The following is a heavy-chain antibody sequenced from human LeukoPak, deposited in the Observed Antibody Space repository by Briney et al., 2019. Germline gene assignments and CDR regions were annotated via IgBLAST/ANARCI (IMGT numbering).Heavy chain of an antibody. CDR1: GYTFTGYG. V-gene: IGHV1-18*01. CDR3: AREEVAVAVLGYYYGMDV. D-gene: IGHD6-19*01. J-gene: IGHJ6*02. Sequence: ASVSVSCKASGYTFTGYGISWVRQAPGQGLEWMGWISAYSGNTNYAQKLQGRVTMTTDTSTSTAYMELSRLRSDDTAVYYCAREEVAVAVLGYYYGMDVWGQGTTVTVSS. CDR2: ISAYSGNT.